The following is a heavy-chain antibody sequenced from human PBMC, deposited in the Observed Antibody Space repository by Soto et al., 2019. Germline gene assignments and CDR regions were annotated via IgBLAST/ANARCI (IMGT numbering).Heavy chain of an antibody. CDR3: ARGYDDYVGRLDP. CDR2: IYSGGST. V-gene: IGHV3-53*01. J-gene: IGHJ5*02. CDR1: GFIVSTNY. D-gene: IGHD4-17*01. Sequence: EVQLVESGGGLIQPGRSLRLSCAASGFIVSTNYMTWVRQAPGKGLEWVSLIYSGGSTFYSDSVKGRFVISRDISKNTLYLQMNSLRPEDTAVYYCARGYDDYVGRLDPWGQGTLVTVSS.